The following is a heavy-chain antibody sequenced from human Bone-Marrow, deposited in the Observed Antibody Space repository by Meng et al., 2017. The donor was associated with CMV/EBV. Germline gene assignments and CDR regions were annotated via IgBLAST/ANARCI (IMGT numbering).Heavy chain of an antibody. J-gene: IGHJ3*02. V-gene: IGHV4-59*01. Sequence: SEPLSLTCTVSGVSFTSSFWNWIRQPPGKGLEWIGYIYYSGSTNYNPSLKSRVTISVDTSKNQFSPKLSSVTAADTAVYYCARMTTVTYAFDIWGQGTMVTVSS. CDR1: GVSFTSSF. D-gene: IGHD4-11*01. CDR3: ARMTTVTYAFDI. CDR2: IYYSGST.